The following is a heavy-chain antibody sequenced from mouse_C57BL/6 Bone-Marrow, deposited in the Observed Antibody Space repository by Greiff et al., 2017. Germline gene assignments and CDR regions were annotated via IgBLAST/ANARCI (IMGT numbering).Heavy chain of an antibody. CDR3: AREEVYSPLAWCAY. CDR2: IDPSDSYT. D-gene: IGHD2-12*01. V-gene: IGHV1-50*01. Sequence: QVQLQQPGAELVKPGASVKLSCKASGYTFTSYWMQWVKQRPGQGLEWIGEIDPSDSYTNYNQKFKGKATLTVDTSSSTAYMQLSSLTSEDSAVYYCAREEVYSPLAWCAYWGQGTLVTVSA. CDR1: GYTFTSYW. J-gene: IGHJ3*01.